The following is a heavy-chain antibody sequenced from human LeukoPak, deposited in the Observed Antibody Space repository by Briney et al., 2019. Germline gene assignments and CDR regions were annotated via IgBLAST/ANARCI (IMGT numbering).Heavy chain of an antibody. J-gene: IGHJ6*03. Sequence: GGSLRLSCAASGFTFSSYGMHWVRQAPGKGLEWVAFIRYDGRNKYYAESVKGRFTISRDNSKNTLYLQMNSLRAEDTAVYYCAKYGFTWFGELEYYYYMDVWGKGTTVTISS. CDR1: GFTFSSYG. D-gene: IGHD3-10*01. CDR3: AKYGFTWFGELEYYYYMDV. CDR2: IRYDGRNK. V-gene: IGHV3-30*02.